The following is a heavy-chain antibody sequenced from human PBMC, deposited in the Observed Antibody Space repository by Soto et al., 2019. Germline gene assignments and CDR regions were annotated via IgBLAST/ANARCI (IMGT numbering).Heavy chain of an antibody. CDR2: IWYDGSNK. J-gene: IGHJ6*02. V-gene: IGHV3-33*01. D-gene: IGHD2-15*01. CDR1: GFTFSSYG. CDR3: ARAGRCSGGSCYSGYGMDV. Sequence: QVQLVESGGGVVQPGRSLRLSCAASGFTFSSYGMHWVRQAPGKGLEWVAVIWYDGSNKYYADSVKGRFPISRDNSKNTLYLQMYSLGGEDTAVYYCARAGRCSGGSCYSGYGMDVWGQGTTVTVSS.